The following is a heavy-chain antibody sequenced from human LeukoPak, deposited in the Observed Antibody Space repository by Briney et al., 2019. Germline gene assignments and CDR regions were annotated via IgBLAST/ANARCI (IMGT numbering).Heavy chain of an antibody. D-gene: IGHD5-24*01. CDR1: GVSISSGNYY. J-gene: IGHJ5*02. CDR2: IAYSGST. CDR3: ARGGEGYNYGS. Sequence: KPSETLSLTRTVSGVSISSGNYYWNWIRQPPGKGLEWIGYIAYSGSTHYNPSLKSRITISADMSKNQVSLKLTSVTAADTAVYYCARGGEGYNYGSWGQGILVTVSS. V-gene: IGHV4-30-4*01.